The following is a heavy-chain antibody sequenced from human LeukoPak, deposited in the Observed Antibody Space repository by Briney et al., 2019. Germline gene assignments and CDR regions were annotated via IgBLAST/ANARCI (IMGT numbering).Heavy chain of an antibody. J-gene: IGHJ4*02. D-gene: IGHD6-19*01. V-gene: IGHV3-23*01. CDR2: ISGTGGST. CDR1: GFTFTSYD. CDR3: AKMWRAVMATPFDY. Sequence: GGSLRLSCAAYGFTFTSYDMSWDRQAPGQGLEWGSGISGTGGSTKYADSVKGRFTISRDNYKNTLNLQMNSLRDEDTAVYYCAKMWRAVMATPFDYWGQGTLVSVSS.